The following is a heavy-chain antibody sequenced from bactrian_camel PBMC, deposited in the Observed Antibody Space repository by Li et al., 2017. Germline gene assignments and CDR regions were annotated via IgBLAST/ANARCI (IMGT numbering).Heavy chain of an antibody. CDR2: IDSDGST. Sequence: HVQLVESGGGSVETGGSLKLSCAASGFSYSDYTLGWFRQAEGKKREGVVAIDSDGSTSYADSVKGRFAISKDSAKNSLYLEMNSLKPEDSAIYYCAVLEGMKWGPVGGVCSKYAMDYWGIGTQVTVS. D-gene: IGHD3*01. CDR1: GFSYSDYT. J-gene: IGHJ7*01. V-gene: IGHV3S53*01.